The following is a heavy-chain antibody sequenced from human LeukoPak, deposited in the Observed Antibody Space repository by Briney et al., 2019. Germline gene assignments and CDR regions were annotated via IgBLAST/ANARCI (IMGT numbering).Heavy chain of an antibody. CDR1: GFTFSSYS. Sequence: PGGSLRLSCAASGFTFSSYSMNWVRQAPGKGLEWVSSISSSSSYIYYADSVKGRFTISRDNAKNSLYLQMNSLRAEDTAVYYCARDRRDSWEMATIISLDYWGQGTLVTVSS. V-gene: IGHV3-21*01. J-gene: IGHJ4*02. D-gene: IGHD5-24*01. CDR2: ISSSSSYI. CDR3: ARDRRDSWEMATIISLDY.